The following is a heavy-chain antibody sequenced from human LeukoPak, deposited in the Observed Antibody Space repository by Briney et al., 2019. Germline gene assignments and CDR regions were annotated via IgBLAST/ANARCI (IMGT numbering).Heavy chain of an antibody. CDR2: ISYDGSNK. Sequence: QAGGSLRLSCAASGFTFSSHAMHWVRQAPGKGLEWVAVISYDGSNKYYADSVKGRFTISRDNSKNTLYLQMNSLRAEDTAVYYCARESSIAARLVVFNLYYFDYWGQGTLVTVSS. J-gene: IGHJ4*02. CDR1: GFTFSSHA. CDR3: ARESSIAARLVVFNLYYFDY. D-gene: IGHD6-6*01. V-gene: IGHV3-30-3*01.